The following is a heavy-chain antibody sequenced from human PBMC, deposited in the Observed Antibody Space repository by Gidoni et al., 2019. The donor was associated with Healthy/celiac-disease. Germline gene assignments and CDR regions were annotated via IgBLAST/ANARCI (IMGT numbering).Heavy chain of an antibody. CDR1: SSSSYY. CDR3: ASGDSSGRTYGMDV. J-gene: IGHJ6*02. CDR2: IYYSGST. Sequence: SSSSYYWGWIRQPPGKGLEWIGSIYYSGSTYYNPSLKSRVTISVDTSKNQFSLKLSSVTAADTAVYYCASGDSSGRTYGMDVWGQGTTVTVSS. D-gene: IGHD3-22*01. V-gene: IGHV4-39*01.